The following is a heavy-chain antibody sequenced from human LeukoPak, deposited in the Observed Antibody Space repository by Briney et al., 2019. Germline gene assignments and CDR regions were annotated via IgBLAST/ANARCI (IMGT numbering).Heavy chain of an antibody. D-gene: IGHD3-16*01. Sequence: TSETLSLTCTVSGASISSSTSYWGWIRQPPGKGLEWIGSIFYSGTTYYNPSLKSRVTISVDTSKNQFSLKLSSVTAADSAVYYCARDQIGVYMDVWGKGTTVTVSS. CDR1: GASISSSTSY. CDR2: IFYSGTT. J-gene: IGHJ6*03. V-gene: IGHV4-39*07. CDR3: ARDQIGVYMDV.